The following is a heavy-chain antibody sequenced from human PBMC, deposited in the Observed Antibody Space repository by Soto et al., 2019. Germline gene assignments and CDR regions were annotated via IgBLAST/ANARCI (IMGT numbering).Heavy chain of an antibody. V-gene: IGHV3-48*01. CDR2: ISSSSSTI. D-gene: IGHD3-3*01. Sequence: GGSLRLSCAASGFTFSSYSMNWVRQAPGKGLEWVSYISSSSSTIYYADSVKGRFTISRDNAKNSLYLQMNSLRAEDTAVYYCARVRYDFWSGYYNDAFDIWGQGTMVTVS. CDR3: ARVRYDFWSGYYNDAFDI. J-gene: IGHJ3*02. CDR1: GFTFSSYS.